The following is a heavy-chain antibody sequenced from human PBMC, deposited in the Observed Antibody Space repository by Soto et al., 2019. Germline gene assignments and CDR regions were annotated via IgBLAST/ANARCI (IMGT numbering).Heavy chain of an antibody. CDR1: GFTFSSYT. CDR2: TSGDGRIM. J-gene: IGHJ4*02. CDR3: ARGRAAYYFDY. V-gene: IGHV3-64*02. Sequence: GSLRRSCAASGFTFSSYTMHWVRQAPGKGLEHVSSTSGDGRIMYYLDSVKGRFTISRDNSKNTLYLQMGSLRTEDMAVYYCARGRAAYYFDYWGPGAPVTLSS. D-gene: IGHD6-25*01.